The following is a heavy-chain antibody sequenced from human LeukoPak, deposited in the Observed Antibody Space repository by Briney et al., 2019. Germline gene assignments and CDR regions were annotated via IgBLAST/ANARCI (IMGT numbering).Heavy chain of an antibody. CDR1: GFTFSSHN. Sequence: SGGSLRLSCAGSGFTFSSHNMNWVRQAPGKGLEWISYISTNSRTVYYADSVKGRFTISRDNAKNSLYLQMTSLRVEDTAVYYCAGYGDYAPWGQGTLVTVSS. CDR2: ISTNSRTV. J-gene: IGHJ5*02. CDR3: AGYGDYAP. V-gene: IGHV3-48*01. D-gene: IGHD4-17*01.